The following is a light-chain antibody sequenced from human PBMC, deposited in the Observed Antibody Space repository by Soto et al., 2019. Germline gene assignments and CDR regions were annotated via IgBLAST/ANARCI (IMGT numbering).Light chain of an antibody. V-gene: IGKV3-15*01. Sequence: EIVMTQSPATLSVSPAERATLSCRASQSVSSNLAWYQQKPGQAPRLLIYGASTRATGIPARFSGSGSGTEFTLTISSLQSEDFAVYYCHQYNNWPRTFGQGTKVEIK. CDR2: GAS. CDR3: HQYNNWPRT. J-gene: IGKJ1*01. CDR1: QSVSSN.